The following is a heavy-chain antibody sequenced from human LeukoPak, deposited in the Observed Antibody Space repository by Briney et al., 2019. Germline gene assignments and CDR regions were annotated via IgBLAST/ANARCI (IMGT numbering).Heavy chain of an antibody. Sequence: GGSLKSSFLALGSPFGTNALAWGGLLAGKGLNSASVISDESETTYSDSVKGRFTISRDNSKNTIFLQMESLRVEDSALYFCAKVDYWNAKNYFDSWGQGTLVTVSS. J-gene: IGHJ4*02. CDR1: GSPFGTNA. V-gene: IGHV3-23*01. CDR3: AKVDYWNAKNYFDS. CDR2: ISDESETT. D-gene: IGHD1-1*01.